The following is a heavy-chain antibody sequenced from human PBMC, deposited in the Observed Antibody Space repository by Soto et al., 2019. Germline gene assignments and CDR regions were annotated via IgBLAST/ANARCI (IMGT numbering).Heavy chain of an antibody. J-gene: IGHJ4*02. CDR2: VYYSGST. Sequence: PGGSLRLSCAGSGFTFSNYWMHWVRQAPGKGLEWIGSVYYSGSTYYNPSLESRVTISVDKSKNQFSLKLMSLSAADTAVYYCGRLEGLATISYYFDYWGQGALVTVSS. CDR3: GRLEGLATISYYFDY. V-gene: IGHV4-39*01. D-gene: IGHD3-9*01. CDR1: GFTFSNYW.